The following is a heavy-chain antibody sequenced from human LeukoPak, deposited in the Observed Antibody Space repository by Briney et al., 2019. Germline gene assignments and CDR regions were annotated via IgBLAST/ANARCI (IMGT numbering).Heavy chain of an antibody. V-gene: IGHV3-21*01. Sequence: PGGPLRLSCAASGFTFSDYAMNWVRQAPGKGLEWVSSISSGGSYISCADSVKGRFTVSRDNAKDSLFLQMRSLRDEDTAVYYCARGPALYCTSSSCLDGVDWGQGTLVSVSS. CDR3: ARGPALYCTSSSCLDGVD. D-gene: IGHD2-2*01. CDR2: ISSGGSYI. CDR1: GFTFSDYA. J-gene: IGHJ4*02.